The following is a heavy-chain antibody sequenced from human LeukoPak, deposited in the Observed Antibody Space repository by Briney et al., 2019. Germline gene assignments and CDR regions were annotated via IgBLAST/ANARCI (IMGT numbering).Heavy chain of an antibody. D-gene: IGHD1-26*01. CDR3: AKDEALDSGSYIDY. CDR2: ISGSGGST. Sequence: GGSLRLSCAASGFTFSGYAMSWVRQAPGKGLEWVSAISGSGGSTYYADSVKGRFTISRDNSKNTLYLQMNSLRAEDTAVYYCAKDEALDSGSYIDYWGQGTLVTVSS. CDR1: GFTFSGYA. V-gene: IGHV3-23*01. J-gene: IGHJ4*02.